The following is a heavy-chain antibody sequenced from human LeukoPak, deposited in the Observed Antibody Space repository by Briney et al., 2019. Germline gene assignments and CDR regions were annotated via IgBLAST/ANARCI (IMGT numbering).Heavy chain of an antibody. CDR3: ARDLYSSLGLNWFDP. V-gene: IGHV1-8*01. CDR2: MNPNSGNT. CDR1: GYTFTSYD. J-gene: IGHJ5*02. Sequence: GASVKVSCKASGYTFTSYDINWVRQATGQGLEWMGWMNPNSGNTGYAQKFQGRVTMTRNTSISTAYMELSSLRSEDTAVYYCARDLYSSLGLNWFDPWGQGTLVTVSS. D-gene: IGHD6-6*01.